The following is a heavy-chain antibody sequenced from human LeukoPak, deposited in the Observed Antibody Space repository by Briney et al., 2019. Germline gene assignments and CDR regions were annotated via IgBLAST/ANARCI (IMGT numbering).Heavy chain of an antibody. V-gene: IGHV4-34*01. D-gene: IGHD1-26*01. CDR2: INHSGST. CDR1: GGSFSGYY. J-gene: IGHJ3*02. CDR3: ARLPLYSGNPRRDAFDI. Sequence: EPSETLSLTCAVYGGSFSGYYWSWIRQPPGKGLEWIGEINHSGSTNYNPSLKSRVTISVDTSKNQFSLKLSSVTAADTAVYYCARLPLYSGNPRRDAFDIWGQGTMVTVSS.